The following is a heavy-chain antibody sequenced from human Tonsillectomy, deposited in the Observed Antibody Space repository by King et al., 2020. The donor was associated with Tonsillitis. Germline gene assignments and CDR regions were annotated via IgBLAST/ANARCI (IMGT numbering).Heavy chain of an antibody. Sequence: QLQESGPGLVKPSETLSLTCTVSGGSISTTSYFWGWVRQPPGKGLELIGSIYYSGSTYYSPSLKSRVTISVDPSKNQFSLKLTSVTAADTAVYYCAAAGMVGSAMPTPGYFGYWGQGTLVTVAS. V-gene: IGHV4-39*07. CDR1: GGSISTTSYF. D-gene: IGHD2-2*01. J-gene: IGHJ4*02. CDR3: AAAGMVGSAMPTPGYFGY. CDR2: IYYSGST.